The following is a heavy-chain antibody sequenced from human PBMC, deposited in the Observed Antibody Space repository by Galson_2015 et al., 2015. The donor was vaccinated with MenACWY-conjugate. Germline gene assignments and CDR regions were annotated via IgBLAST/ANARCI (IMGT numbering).Heavy chain of an antibody. CDR1: GFSVTDNC. CDR2: VARVGAT. CDR3: SRGYDWCSYFRA. V-gene: IGHV3-53*01. Sequence: SLRLSCAVSGFSVTDNCLSWVRPAPGKGPEWIAMVARVGATIYAASLRGRFTVSRDTFKNTVILQMNSLRAEDTAVYRCSRGYDWCSYFRAWGQGAQVTVSS. J-gene: IGHJ5*02. D-gene: IGHD2-8*01.